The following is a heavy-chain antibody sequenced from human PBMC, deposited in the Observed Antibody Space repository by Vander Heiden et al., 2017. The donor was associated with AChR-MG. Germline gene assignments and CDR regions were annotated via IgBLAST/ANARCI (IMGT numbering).Heavy chain of an antibody. D-gene: IGHD4-4*01. CDR2: ISGSGGST. V-gene: IGHV3-23*01. CDR3: AKEPTLAAKTTFHA. Sequence: EVLLLESGGGLVQSGGSLRLSCAASGFIFSSYAMSWVRQAPGKGLEWVSGISGSGGSTYYADSVKGRFTISRDNFKDTLYLQMTSLRAEDTAVYYCAKEPTLAAKTTFHAWGQGTLVSVSS. J-gene: IGHJ5*02. CDR1: GFIFSSYA.